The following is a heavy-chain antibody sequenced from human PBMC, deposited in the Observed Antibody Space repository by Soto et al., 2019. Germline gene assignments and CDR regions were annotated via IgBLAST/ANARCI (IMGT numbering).Heavy chain of an antibody. V-gene: IGHV3-30*04. CDR2: ISYDGKYD. CDR1: GFIFTTYA. Sequence: QVHLVESGGGVVQPGRSLRLSCAASGFIFTTYAMHWVRQAPGKGLEWVAVISYDGKYDYYADSVRGRFTISRGNSKNTLYLQMDSLRADDTALYYCARSSVAGTWGYYYDYWGQGALVTVSS. J-gene: IGHJ4*02. D-gene: IGHD6-19*01. CDR3: ARSSVAGTWGYYYDY.